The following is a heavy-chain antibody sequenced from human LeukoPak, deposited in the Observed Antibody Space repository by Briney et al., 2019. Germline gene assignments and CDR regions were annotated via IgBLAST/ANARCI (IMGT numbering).Heavy chain of an antibody. J-gene: IGHJ4*02. V-gene: IGHV3-11*03. CDR3: ARGTYYYGSGSLEY. CDR2: ISSSSYT. Sequence: GGSLRLSCAASGFTFSTYAMSWVRQAPGKGLEWVSYISSSSYTNYADSVKGRFTISRDNAKNSLYLQMNSLRAEDTAVYYCARGTYYYGSGSLEYWGQGTLVTVSS. D-gene: IGHD3-10*01. CDR1: GFTFSTYA.